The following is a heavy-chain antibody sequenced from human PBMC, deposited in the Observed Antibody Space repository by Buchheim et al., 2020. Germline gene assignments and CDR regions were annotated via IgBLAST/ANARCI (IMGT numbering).Heavy chain of an antibody. CDR1: GVSINTGTSY. Sequence: QVQLQESGPGLVKPSQTLSLTCTVSGVSINTGTSYWSWIRQHPGKGLEWIGYVYYTGRAYSNPSLKSRVSMSVDTSQNQFSLNLASVTAADTAVYYCARDRGAHDFGPIDYWGQGAL. D-gene: IGHD4-17*01. V-gene: IGHV4-31*03. CDR2: VYYTGRA. J-gene: IGHJ4*02. CDR3: ARDRGAHDFGPIDY.